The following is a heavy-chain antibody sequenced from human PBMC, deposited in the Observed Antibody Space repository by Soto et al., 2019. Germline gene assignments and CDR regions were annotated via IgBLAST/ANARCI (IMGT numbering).Heavy chain of an antibody. Sequence: PGGSLRLSCISSGFSFRTYTMNWVRQAPGKGLEWVSGIRGFSPYTFYAESVKGRFTISRDNAKNSLYLQMNSLRAEDTAVYYCARDRGYDAPEYYYHARDGWRQGSTIP. V-gene: IGHV3-21*01. CDR2: IRGFSPYT. CDR3: ARDRGYDAPEYYYHARDG. D-gene: IGHD3-10*01. CDR1: GFSFRTYT. J-gene: IGHJ6*02.